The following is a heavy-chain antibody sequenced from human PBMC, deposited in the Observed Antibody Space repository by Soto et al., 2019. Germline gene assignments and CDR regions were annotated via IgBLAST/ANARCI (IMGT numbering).Heavy chain of an antibody. J-gene: IGHJ3*02. V-gene: IGHV5-51*01. CDR2: IYPGDSDT. CDR1: GYSFTSYL. D-gene: IGHD3-22*01. Sequence: XESLKIFCKGSGYSFTSYLLVWVRQMPGKGLEWMGIIYPGDSDTRYSPSFQGQVTISADKSISTAYLQWSSLKASDTAMYYCASLYYYDSSGYHDAFDIWGQGTMVTVSS. CDR3: ASLYYYDSSGYHDAFDI.